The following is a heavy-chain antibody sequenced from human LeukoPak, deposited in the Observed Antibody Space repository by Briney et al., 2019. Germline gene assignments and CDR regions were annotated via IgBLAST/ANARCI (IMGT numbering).Heavy chain of an antibody. CDR3: AKDLMRDRWFGES. D-gene: IGHD3-10*01. CDR1: GFTFSSYA. CDR2: ISGSAGST. Sequence: GGSLRLSCAASGFTFSSYAMNWVRQAPGKGLEWVSFISGSAGSTYYAGSVKGRFTISRDTFRNTLYLRMNSLRAEDTAVYYCAKDLMRDRWFGESWGQGTLVTVSS. V-gene: IGHV3-23*01. J-gene: IGHJ1*01.